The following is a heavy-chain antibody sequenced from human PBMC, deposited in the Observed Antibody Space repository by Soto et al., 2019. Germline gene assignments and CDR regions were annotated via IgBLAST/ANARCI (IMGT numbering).Heavy chain of an antibody. CDR1: GFTLDSFW. Sequence: EVKLVESGGGLVQPGGSLRLSCAASGFTLDSFWMNWVRQAPGKGLEWLAIIKQDGAQIYYVDSVKGRFTISRDNAKNSAYLQLTNLRVADTAVYFCVGGRGWQPEVWGQGAQVTVSS. D-gene: IGHD2-15*01. V-gene: IGHV3-7*04. CDR3: VGGRGWQPEV. J-gene: IGHJ4*02. CDR2: IKQDGAQI.